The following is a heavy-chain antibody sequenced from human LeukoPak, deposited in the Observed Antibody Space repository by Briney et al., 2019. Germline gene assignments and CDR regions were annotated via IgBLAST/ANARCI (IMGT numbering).Heavy chain of an antibody. Sequence: GGSLRLSCTASGFIFSSYGIHWVRQAPGKGLEWVSTFSGSGGSTHYADSVKGRFTISRDNSKNTLYLQMNSLRAEDTAVYYCAKSGLNRFDYWGQGTLVTVSS. CDR3: AKSGLNRFDY. CDR1: GFIFSSYG. D-gene: IGHD2-15*01. CDR2: FSGSGGST. V-gene: IGHV3-23*01. J-gene: IGHJ4*02.